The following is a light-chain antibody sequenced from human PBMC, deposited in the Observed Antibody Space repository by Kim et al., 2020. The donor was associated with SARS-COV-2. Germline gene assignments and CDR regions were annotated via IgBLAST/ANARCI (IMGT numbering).Light chain of an antibody. V-gene: IGLV1-51*01. CDR1: SSNIGNNY. CDR2: DNN. CDR3: GTWDSSLSVWV. Sequence: GQMVTISCTGRSSNIGNNYVSWCQQLPGAAPKLLIYDNNKRPSGIPDRFSGSKSGTSATLGITGLQTGDEADYYCGTWDSSLSVWVFGGGTQLTVL. J-gene: IGLJ3*02.